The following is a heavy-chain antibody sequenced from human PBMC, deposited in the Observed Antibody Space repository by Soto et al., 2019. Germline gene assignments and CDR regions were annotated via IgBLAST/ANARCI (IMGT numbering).Heavy chain of an antibody. Sequence: PGGSLRLSCAASGFTFSSYSMNWVRQAPGKGLEWVSYISSSSSTIYYADSVKGRFTISRDNAKNSLYLQMNSLRAEDTAVYYCARAQGTYDYIWGNSGVHDAFDIWGQGTMVTVSS. D-gene: IGHD3-16*01. CDR3: ARAQGTYDYIWGNSGVHDAFDI. CDR1: GFTFSSYS. J-gene: IGHJ3*02. V-gene: IGHV3-48*01. CDR2: ISSSSSTI.